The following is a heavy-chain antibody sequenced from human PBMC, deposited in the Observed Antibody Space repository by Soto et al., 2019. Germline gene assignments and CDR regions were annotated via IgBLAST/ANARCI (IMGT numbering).Heavy chain of an antibody. D-gene: IGHD3-10*01. V-gene: IGHV3-74*01. CDR3: ARGVRGHYGFDV. CDR2: IRGDGNSI. CDR1: EFTFTDYR. J-gene: IGHJ3*01. Sequence: EVQVVESGGGLAQPGGSLRLSCAASEFTFTDYRMHWVRQAPGKGLVWVSRIRGDGNSINYADFVRGRFTISRDNAKNTLYLQMSSLRVEDTAVYYCARGVRGHYGFDVWGQGTMVTVSS.